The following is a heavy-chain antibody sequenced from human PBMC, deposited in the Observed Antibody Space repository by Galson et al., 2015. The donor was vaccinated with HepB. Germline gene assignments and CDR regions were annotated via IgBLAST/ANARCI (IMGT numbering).Heavy chain of an antibody. CDR1: GYTFTSYA. CDR3: ARDIGLEPYFDY. J-gene: IGHJ4*02. Sequence: SVKVSCKASGYTFTSYALHWVRQAPGQRLEWMGWVNAGNGNTKYSQRFQGRVTISRDTSASTVYMELSSLRSEDTAVYYCARDIGLEPYFDYGGQGTLVTVSS. D-gene: IGHD1-1*01. CDR2: VNAGNGNT. V-gene: IGHV1-3*01.